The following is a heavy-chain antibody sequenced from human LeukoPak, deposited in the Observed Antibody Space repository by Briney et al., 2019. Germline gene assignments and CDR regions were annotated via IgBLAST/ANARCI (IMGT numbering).Heavy chain of an antibody. V-gene: IGHV4-34*01. CDR3: ARGIYDSSGSYYFDF. J-gene: IGHJ4*02. Sequence: KPSETLSLTCAVYGGSFSGYYWSWIRQPPGKGLEWIGEINHNGGANDNPSLKSRVTISINTSKNQFSLKLRSVTAADTAVYYCARGIYDSSGSYYFDFWGQGTLVTVPS. CDR1: GGSFSGYY. D-gene: IGHD3-22*01. CDR2: INHNGGA.